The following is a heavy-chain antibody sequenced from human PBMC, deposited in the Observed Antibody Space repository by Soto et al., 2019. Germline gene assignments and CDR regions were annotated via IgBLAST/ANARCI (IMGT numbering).Heavy chain of an antibody. J-gene: IGHJ6*02. CDR1: GYTFTSYG. D-gene: IGHD5-12*01. CDR2: ISAYNGNT. CDR3: AREHIVAGIYPRNMDV. V-gene: IGHV1-18*04. Sequence: ASVKVSCKASGYTFTSYGISWVRQAPGRGLEWMGWISAYNGNTNYAQKLQGRVTMTTDTSTSTAYMELRSLRSDDTAVYYCAREHIVAGIYPRNMDVWGQGTTVTVSS.